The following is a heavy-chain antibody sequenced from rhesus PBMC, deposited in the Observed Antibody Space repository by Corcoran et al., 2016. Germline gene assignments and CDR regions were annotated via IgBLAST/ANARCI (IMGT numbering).Heavy chain of an antibody. V-gene: IGHV4S14*01. J-gene: IGHJ2*01. Sequence: QVQLQESGPGLVKPSETLSLTCAVSGYSISSGYSWGWIRQPPGTGLDWIGSIYGSGGSNYLNPSLKSRVTLSVDTSKNQFSLKLSSVTAADTAVYYCARVGSSWSEWDTVGTEWYFDLWGPGTPITISS. CDR1: GYSISSGYS. CDR2: IYGSGGSN. CDR3: ARVGSSWSEWDTVGTEWYFDL. D-gene: IGHD5-42*01.